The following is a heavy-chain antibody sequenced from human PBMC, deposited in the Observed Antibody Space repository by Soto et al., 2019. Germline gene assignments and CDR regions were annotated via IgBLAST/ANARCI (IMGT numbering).Heavy chain of an antibody. V-gene: IGHV1-69*17. CDR3: ARYYDILTGYFGS. CDR2: IMPVFDIV. D-gene: IGHD3-9*01. CDR1: GGTFSSYG. Sequence: QVQLVQSETEVKKPGSSVRVSCKASGGTFSSYGITWVRLVPGQGLEWMGGIMPVFDIVNYAQKFQGRVTSTADKSTSTAYMELSSLRSEDTAVYYCARYYDILTGYFGSWGQGTLVTVSS. J-gene: IGHJ4*02.